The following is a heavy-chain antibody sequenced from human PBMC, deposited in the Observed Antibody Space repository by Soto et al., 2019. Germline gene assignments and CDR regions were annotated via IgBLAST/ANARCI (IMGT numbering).Heavy chain of an antibody. Sequence: QVQLVQSGAEVKKPGASVKVSCKASGYTFTSYDINWVRQATGQGLEWMGWMNPNSGNTGYAQKFQGRVTMTRNNSISTAYMELSSLRSEDTAVYYCPREVVKARAMVKSVWFDPLGHGTLVTVFS. CDR3: PREVVKARAMVKSVWFDP. V-gene: IGHV1-8*01. CDR1: GYTFTSYD. D-gene: IGHD5-18*01. J-gene: IGHJ5*02. CDR2: MNPNSGNT.